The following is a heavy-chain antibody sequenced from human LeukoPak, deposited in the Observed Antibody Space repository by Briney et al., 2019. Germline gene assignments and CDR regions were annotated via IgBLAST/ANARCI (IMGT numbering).Heavy chain of an antibody. CDR3: ARDPPPPQLWLGLRWYYYYYMDV. J-gene: IGHJ6*03. D-gene: IGHD5-18*01. CDR1: GFTFSDYY. CDR2: ISSSGSTI. V-gene: IGHV3-11*04. Sequence: PGGSLRLSCAASGFTFSDYYMSWIRQAPGKGLEWVSYISSSGSTIYYADSVKGRFTISRDNAKNSLYLQMNSLRAEDTAVYYCARDPPPPQLWLGLRWYYYYYMDVWGKGTTVTVSS.